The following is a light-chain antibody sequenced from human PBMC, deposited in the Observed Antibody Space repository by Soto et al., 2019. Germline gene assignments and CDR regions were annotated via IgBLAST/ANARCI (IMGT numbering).Light chain of an antibody. Sequence: QSALTQPASVSGSPGQSITISCTGTSSDVGGYNYVSWYQQHPGKAPKHMIYEVSNRPSGVSNRFSGSKSGNTASLTISGLQAEDEADYYCSSYTRSSSLVFGTGTKLTVL. CDR2: EVS. J-gene: IGLJ1*01. CDR3: SSYTRSSSLV. CDR1: SSDVGGYNY. V-gene: IGLV2-14*01.